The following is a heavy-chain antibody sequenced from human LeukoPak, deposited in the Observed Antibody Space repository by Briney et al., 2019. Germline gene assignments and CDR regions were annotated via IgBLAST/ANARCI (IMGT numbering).Heavy chain of an antibody. Sequence: PGGSLRLSCAASGFTFSRDGMHWVRQAPGKGLEWVAVIWYDGSNKYYADSVKGRFTISRDNSKNTLYLQMNSLRAEDTAVYYCARAKDGYFDYWGQGTLVTVSS. V-gene: IGHV3-33*01. J-gene: IGHJ4*02. D-gene: IGHD5-24*01. CDR2: IWYDGSNK. CDR1: GFTFSRDG. CDR3: ARAKDGYFDY.